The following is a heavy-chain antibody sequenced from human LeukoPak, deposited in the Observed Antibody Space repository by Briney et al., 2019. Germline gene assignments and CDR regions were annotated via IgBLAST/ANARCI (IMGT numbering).Heavy chain of an antibody. CDR1: GGSMTGSY. J-gene: IGHJ4*02. Sequence: SETLSLTCTVSGGSMTGSYWSWIRQSPGKGLEWIGYIYYSGTTNYNPPLKSRVTISVDTSKNQFSLKLTSVTAADTAVYYCARGDSSGYYYAHFDYWGQGTLVTVSS. D-gene: IGHD3-22*01. CDR3: ARGDSSGYYYAHFDY. CDR2: IYYSGTT. V-gene: IGHV4-59*12.